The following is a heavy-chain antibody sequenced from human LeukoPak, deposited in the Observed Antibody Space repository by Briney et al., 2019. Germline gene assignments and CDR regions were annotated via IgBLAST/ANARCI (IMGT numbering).Heavy chain of an antibody. J-gene: IGHJ4*02. D-gene: IGHD1-26*01. CDR2: IRSKALSYAT. CDR3: ARVSSWELLFEEYYFDY. Sequence: PGGSPRLSCAASGFTFSGSAMHWVRQASGKGLGWVGRIRSKALSYATAYAASVKGRFTISRDDSKTTAYLQMNSLKTEDTAVYYCARVSSWELLFEEYYFDYWGQGTLVTVSS. V-gene: IGHV3-73*01. CDR1: GFTFSGSA.